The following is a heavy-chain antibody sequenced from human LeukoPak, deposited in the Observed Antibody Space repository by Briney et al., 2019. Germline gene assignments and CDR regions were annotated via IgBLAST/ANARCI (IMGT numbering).Heavy chain of an antibody. Sequence: ASVKVSCKASGYTFTSYYMHWVRQAPGQGLEWMGIINPSGGSTSYAQKFQGRVTMTRDMSTSTVYMELSSLRSEDTAVYYCARPYYDFWSGYLGYFDYWGQGTLVTVSS. V-gene: IGHV1-46*01. J-gene: IGHJ4*02. CDR2: INPSGGST. D-gene: IGHD3-3*01. CDR1: GYTFTSYY. CDR3: ARPYYDFWSGYLGYFDY.